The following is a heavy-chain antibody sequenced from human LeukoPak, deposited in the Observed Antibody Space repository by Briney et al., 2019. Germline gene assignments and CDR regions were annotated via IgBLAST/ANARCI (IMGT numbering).Heavy chain of an antibody. J-gene: IGHJ4*02. Sequence: GGSLRLSCAASGFTFSSYSMNWVRQAPGKGLEWVSSISSRSSYIYYADSVKGRFTISRDNAKNSLYLQMNGLRAEDTAVYYCASGSSTHGEYYFDYSGQGTLVTVSS. D-gene: IGHD2-2*01. CDR1: GFTFSSYS. CDR2: ISSRSSYI. CDR3: ASGSSTHGEYYFDY. V-gene: IGHV3-21*01.